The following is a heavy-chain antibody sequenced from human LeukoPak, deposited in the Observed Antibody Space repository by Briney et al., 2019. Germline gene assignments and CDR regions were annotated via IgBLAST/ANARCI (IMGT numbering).Heavy chain of an antibody. CDR1: GYTFTGYY. Sequence: ASVKVSCKASGYTFTGYYMRWVRQAPGQGLEWMGWINPNSGGTNYAQKFQGRVTMTRDTSISTAYMELSRLRSDHTAVYYCARAQEGLYSSGWYGGANIDYWGQGTLVTVSS. V-gene: IGHV1-2*02. J-gene: IGHJ4*02. CDR2: INPNSGGT. D-gene: IGHD6-19*01. CDR3: ARAQEGLYSSGWYGGANIDY.